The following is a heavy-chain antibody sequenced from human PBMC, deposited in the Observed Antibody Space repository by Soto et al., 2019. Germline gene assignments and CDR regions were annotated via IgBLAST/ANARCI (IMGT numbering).Heavy chain of an antibody. J-gene: IGHJ4*02. CDR3: AIDLWWYTH. V-gene: IGHV3-23*01. CDR1: GFTFSDHA. D-gene: IGHD2-15*01. CDR2: ISGGGSGA. Sequence: EGQLLESGGSLVQPGGSLRLSCTASGFTFSDHAMTWVRQAPGKGLEWLSGISGGGSGAYYADSVKGRFTVSRANSNNTLFLQMDSLRVEDTAVYYCAIDLWWYTHWGQGTLVTVSS.